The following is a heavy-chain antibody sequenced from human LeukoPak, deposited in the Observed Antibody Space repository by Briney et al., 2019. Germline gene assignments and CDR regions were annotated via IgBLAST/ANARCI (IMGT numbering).Heavy chain of an antibody. Sequence: ASVKVSCKASGYTFTSCGISWVRQAPGQGLEWMGWISAYNGNTNYAQKLQGRVTMTTDTSTSTAYMELRSLRSDDTAVYYCATYDSSGYYHYWGQGTLVTVSS. CDR2: ISAYNGNT. V-gene: IGHV1-18*01. CDR3: ATYDSSGYYHY. D-gene: IGHD3-22*01. J-gene: IGHJ4*02. CDR1: GYTFTSCG.